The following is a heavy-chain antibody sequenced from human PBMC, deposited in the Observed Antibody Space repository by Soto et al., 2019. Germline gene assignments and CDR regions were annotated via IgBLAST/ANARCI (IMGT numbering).Heavy chain of an antibody. D-gene: IGHD3-16*01. V-gene: IGHV2-5*02. Sequence: QITLKESGPTLVKPTQTLTLTCTFSGFSLSSSGVGVGWIRQPPGKALEWLALVYWDDDKRYSQSLKSRLTIPKDTSKNQVVLTRTNMDPVDTATYCCARGTLGMYRDWGQGTLVTVSS. CDR3: ARGTLGMYRD. CDR2: VYWDDDK. CDR1: GFSLSSSGVG. J-gene: IGHJ4*02.